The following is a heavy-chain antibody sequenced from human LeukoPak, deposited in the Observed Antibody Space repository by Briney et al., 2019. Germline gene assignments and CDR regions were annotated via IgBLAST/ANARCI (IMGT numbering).Heavy chain of an antibody. CDR1: GYTFTSYG. J-gene: IGHJ6*02. CDR2: ISAYNGNT. V-gene: IGHV1-18*01. Sequence: ASVMVSCKASGYTFTSYGISWVRQAPGQGLEWMGWISAYNGNTNYAQKLQGRVTMTTDTSTSTAYMELRSLRSDDTAVYYCARDGEIAVADTEYYYYGMDVWGQGTTVTVSS. CDR3: ARDGEIAVADTEYYYYGMDV. D-gene: IGHD6-19*01.